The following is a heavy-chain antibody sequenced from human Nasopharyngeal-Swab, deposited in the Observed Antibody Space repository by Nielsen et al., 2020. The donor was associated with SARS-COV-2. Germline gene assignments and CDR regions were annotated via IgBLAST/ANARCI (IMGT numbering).Heavy chain of an antibody. Sequence: SGPTLAILTQTLTLTCTFSGFSLTTRAMCVSWIRQPSGKALEWLARIDWGEEKHYNTPLKTRLPISEDTSKNQVVLTMTNMDPVDTATYYCARSRIGVVTGAGYGLDVWGQGTTVTVSS. CDR3: ARSRIGVVTGAGYGLDV. J-gene: IGHJ6*02. D-gene: IGHD2-21*02. V-gene: IGHV2-70*11. CDR2: IDWGEEK. CDR1: GFSLTTRAMC.